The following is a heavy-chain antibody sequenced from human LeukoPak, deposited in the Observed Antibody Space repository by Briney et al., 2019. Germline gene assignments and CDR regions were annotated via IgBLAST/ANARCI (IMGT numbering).Heavy chain of an antibody. J-gene: IGHJ5*02. CDR2: ISGSGGST. CDR3: AQDLGYCSTTSCLP. D-gene: IGHD2-2*01. CDR1: GCTVSSYA. Sequence: GGSLRLSCAASGCTVSSYAMNWVRQAPGKGLEWVSSISGSGGSTYYADSVEGRFTISRDNSKKTLYLQMNSLRAEDTAIYYCAQDLGYCSTTSCLPWGQGTLVTVSS. V-gene: IGHV3-23*01.